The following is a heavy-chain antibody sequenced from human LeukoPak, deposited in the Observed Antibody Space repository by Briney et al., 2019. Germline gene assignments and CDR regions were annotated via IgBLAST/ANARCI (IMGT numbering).Heavy chain of an antibody. D-gene: IGHD5-12*01. V-gene: IGHV3-48*02. Sequence: PGRSLRLSCAASGFTFSSYSMNWVRQAPGKGLEWVSYISSSSSTIYHADSVKGRFTVSRDNAKNSLYLQMTSLRDEDTAVYYCARDVGYDLGYWGQGTLVTVSS. CDR2: ISSSSSTI. J-gene: IGHJ4*02. CDR3: ARDVGYDLGY. CDR1: GFTFSSYS.